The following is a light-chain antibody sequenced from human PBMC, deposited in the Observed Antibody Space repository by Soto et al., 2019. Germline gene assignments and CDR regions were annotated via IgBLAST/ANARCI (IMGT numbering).Light chain of an antibody. CDR3: QQYYSYPRT. V-gene: IGKV1-8*01. CDR2: AAS. J-gene: IGKJ1*01. CDR1: QGISSY. Sequence: AIRMTQSPSSFSASTGDRVTITCRAIQGISSYLAWYQQKPGKAPKLLIYAASTLKSGVPSRFSGSGSGTDFTLTISCLQSEDFATYYCQQYYSYPRTFGQGTKVEIK.